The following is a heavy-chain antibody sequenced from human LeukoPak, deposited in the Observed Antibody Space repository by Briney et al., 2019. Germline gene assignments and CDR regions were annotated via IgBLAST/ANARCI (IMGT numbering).Heavy chain of an antibody. Sequence: ASVKVSCKVSGYTLTELSMHWVRQAPGKGLEWMGGFDPEDGETIYAQKFQGRVTMTEDTSTDTAYMELSSLRSEDTAVYYCVRYSGGTYREYYFDYWGQGTLVTVSS. V-gene: IGHV1-24*01. CDR1: GYTLTELS. D-gene: IGHD1-26*01. CDR3: VRYSGGTYREYYFDY. CDR2: FDPEDGET. J-gene: IGHJ4*02.